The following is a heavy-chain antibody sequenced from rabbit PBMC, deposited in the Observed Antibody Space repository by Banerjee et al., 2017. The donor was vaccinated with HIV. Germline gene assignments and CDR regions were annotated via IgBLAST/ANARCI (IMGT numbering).Heavy chain of an antibody. Sequence: QSVEESGGDLVKPGASLTLTCTVSGFSLSSYAMSWVRQAPGKGLEWIGYIYAGSSGGAYYATWAKGRFTITRSTSLNTVTLQMTSLTAADTATYFCARGAGVGDYGYGAFNLWGPGTLVTVS. D-gene: IGHD3-1*01. CDR1: GFSLSSYA. V-gene: IGHV1S40*01. CDR3: ARGAGVGDYGYGAFNL. CDR2: IYAGSSGGA. J-gene: IGHJ4*01.